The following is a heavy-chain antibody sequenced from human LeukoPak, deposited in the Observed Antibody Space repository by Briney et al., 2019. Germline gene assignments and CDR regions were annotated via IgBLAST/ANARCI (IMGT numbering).Heavy chain of an antibody. CDR1: GFTFSSYA. Sequence: GGSLRLSCVASGFTFSSYAMSWVRQAPGKGLEWVSVISGSGGSTYYADSVEGRFTISRDNSKNTLYLQMNSPRAEDTAVYYCAKAPLGYISGWYDYWGQGILVTVSS. V-gene: IGHV3-23*01. CDR3: AKAPLGYISGWYDY. J-gene: IGHJ4*02. CDR2: ISGSGGST. D-gene: IGHD6-19*01.